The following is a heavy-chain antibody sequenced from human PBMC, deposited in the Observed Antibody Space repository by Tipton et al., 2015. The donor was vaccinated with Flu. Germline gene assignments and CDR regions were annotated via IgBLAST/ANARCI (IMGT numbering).Heavy chain of an antibody. V-gene: IGHV4-61*01. D-gene: IGHD5-12*01. J-gene: IGHJ2*01. CDR1: GDSISSDYY. CDR3: ARDEGGGYGVWYFDL. Sequence: TLSLTCAVSGDSISSDYYWSWIRQPPGKGLEWIGYVYDSGSTSYNPSLKSRVTISVDTSKNQFSLKLTSVTAADTAVYYCARDEGGGYGVWYFDLWGRGTLVTVSS. CDR2: VYDSGST.